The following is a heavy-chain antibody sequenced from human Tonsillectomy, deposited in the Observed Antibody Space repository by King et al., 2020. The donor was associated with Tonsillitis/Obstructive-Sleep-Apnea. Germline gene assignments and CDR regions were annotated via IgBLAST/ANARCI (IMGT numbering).Heavy chain of an antibody. V-gene: IGHV3-66*01. Sequence: VQLVEPGGGLVQPGGSLRLSCAASGFTVSSNYMSWVRQAPGKGLEWVSVIYSGGSTYYADSVKGRFTISRDNSKNTLYLQMNSLRAEDTAVYYCARDGVYCSSNSLSEKYYFDDGGQGTLVTVSS. J-gene: IGHJ4*02. CDR2: IYSGGST. CDR3: ARDGVYCSSNSLSEKYYFDD. D-gene: IGHD2-2*01. CDR1: GFTVSSNY.